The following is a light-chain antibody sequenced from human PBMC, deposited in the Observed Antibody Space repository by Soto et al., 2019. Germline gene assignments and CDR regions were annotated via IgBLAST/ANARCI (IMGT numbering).Light chain of an antibody. Sequence: EIALTHSPGTMSLCQGRRDTISGRASESISRDYLAWYQQRLGQAPRLLIYGASSGATGIPDRFSGSGSGTEFTLTISSLQSEDFAVYYCQQYDIWPQITFGPWPRLELK. CDR2: GAS. J-gene: IGKJ5*01. CDR1: ESISRDY. V-gene: IGKV3-20*01. CDR3: QQYDIWPQIT.